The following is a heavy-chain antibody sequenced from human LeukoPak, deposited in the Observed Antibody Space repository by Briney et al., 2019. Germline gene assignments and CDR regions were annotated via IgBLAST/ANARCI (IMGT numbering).Heavy chain of an antibody. D-gene: IGHD5-24*01. CDR2: ISGDGGST. CDR3: AKDMVPYVEMATMDY. Sequence: GGSLRLSFAASGFTFDDYAMHWVRQAPGKGLEWVSLISGDGGSTYYADSVKGRFTISRDNSKNSLYLQMNSLRTEDTALYYCAKDMVPYVEMATMDYWGQGTLVTVSS. J-gene: IGHJ4*02. CDR1: GFTFDDYA. V-gene: IGHV3-43*02.